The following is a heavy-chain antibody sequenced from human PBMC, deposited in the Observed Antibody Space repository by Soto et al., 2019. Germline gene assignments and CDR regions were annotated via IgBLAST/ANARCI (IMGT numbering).Heavy chain of an antibody. J-gene: IGHJ3*02. CDR2: IKSKGGGETT. D-gene: IGHD3-3*02. V-gene: IGHV3-15*01. Sequence: EGQLVESGGRLVEPEGSLRLSCAASGFNFNVAWMNWVRQAPGKGLEWLGRIKSKGGGETTEYVAFVKGRFTISRDDSKNTLYLQMNSLKSEDTAVYYCTKVLALPPNDAFDIWGQGTMVTVSS. CDR3: TKVLALPPNDAFDI. CDR1: GFNFNVAW.